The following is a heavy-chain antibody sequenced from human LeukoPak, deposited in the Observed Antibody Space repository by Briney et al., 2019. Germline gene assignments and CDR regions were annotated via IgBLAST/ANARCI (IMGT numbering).Heavy chain of an antibody. CDR3: ARAYGYCSSTSCLYYYYGMDV. D-gene: IGHD2-2*03. CDR2: IYYSGST. V-gene: IGHV4-59*01. CDR1: GGSTSSYY. J-gene: IGHJ6*02. Sequence: SSETLSLTCTVSGGSTSSYYWSWIRQPLGKGLEWIGYIYYSGSTNYNPSLKSRVTISVDTSKNQFSLKLSTVTAADTAVYYCARAYGYCSSTSCLYYYYGMDVWRQGTTVTVSS.